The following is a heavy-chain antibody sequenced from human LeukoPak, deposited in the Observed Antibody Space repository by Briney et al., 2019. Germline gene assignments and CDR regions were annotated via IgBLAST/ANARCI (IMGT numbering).Heavy chain of an antibody. CDR2: IYSGGST. CDR1: GFTVSSNY. Sequence: PGGSLRLSCAASGFTVSSNYMSWVRQAPGKGLEWVSVIYSGGSTYYADSVKGRFTISRDNSKNTLYLQMNSLRAEDTAVYYCAGNNYYYDSSGYYPDQYYFDYWGQGTLVTVSS. J-gene: IGHJ4*02. CDR3: AGNNYYYDSSGYYPDQYYFDY. V-gene: IGHV3-53*01. D-gene: IGHD3-22*01.